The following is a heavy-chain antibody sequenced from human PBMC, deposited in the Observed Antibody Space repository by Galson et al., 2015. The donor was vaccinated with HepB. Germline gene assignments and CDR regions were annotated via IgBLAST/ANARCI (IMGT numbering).Heavy chain of an antibody. V-gene: IGHV1-2*02. CDR1: GYIFTGYY. D-gene: IGHD2-15*01. Sequence: SVKVSCKASGYIFTGYYMHWVRQAPGQGLEWMGWTNPNSGGTNYAQKFQDRVTMTRDTSISTAYMELTRLRSDDTAVYYCARDRRYCSGGGCYRVDVWGQGTTVTVSS. CDR2: TNPNSGGT. J-gene: IGHJ6*02. CDR3: ARDRRYCSGGGCYRVDV.